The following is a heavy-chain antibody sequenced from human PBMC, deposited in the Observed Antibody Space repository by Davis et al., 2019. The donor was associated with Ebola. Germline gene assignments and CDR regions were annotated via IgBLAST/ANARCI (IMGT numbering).Heavy chain of an antibody. J-gene: IGHJ5*02. CDR1: GFTFDDYA. CDR3: AKDIGRAAAAGYNWFDP. V-gene: IGHV3-9*01. CDR2: ISWNSGSI. Sequence: GGSLRLSCAASGFTFDDYAMHWVRQAPGKGLEWVSGISWNSGSIGYEDSVKGRFTISRDNAKNSLYLQMNSLRAEDTALYYCAKDIGRAAAAGYNWFDPWGQGTLVTVSS. D-gene: IGHD6-13*01.